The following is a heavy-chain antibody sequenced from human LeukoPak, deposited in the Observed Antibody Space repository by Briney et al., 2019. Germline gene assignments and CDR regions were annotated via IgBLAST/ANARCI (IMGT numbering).Heavy chain of an antibody. CDR1: GFTFSDHY. Sequence: GGSLRLSCAASGFTFSDHYMDWVRQAPGKGLEWVGGTRNKANSYATAYAASVKGRFTISRDDSKNTAYLQMNSLKTEDTAVYYCTRHAVTFGGVIIDYWGQGTLVTVSS. CDR2: TRNKANSYAT. D-gene: IGHD3-16*02. V-gene: IGHV3-73*01. J-gene: IGHJ4*02. CDR3: TRHAVTFGGVIIDY.